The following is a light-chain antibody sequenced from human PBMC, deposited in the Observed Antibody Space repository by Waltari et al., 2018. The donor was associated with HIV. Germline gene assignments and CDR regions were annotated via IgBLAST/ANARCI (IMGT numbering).Light chain of an antibody. CDR1: GGRVSRTPY. CDR2: DTE. J-gene: IGLJ3*02. V-gene: IGLV7-46*01. Sequence: QVVVTQEPSLSVSPGGPVTIPCAPVGGRVSRTPYTHWIQLKPGQAPRTLIYDTEKRHPWTAGRFAGSLIGGRAALMLAGALPDDEAEYYCLLSYFGVRVFGGGTTLTV. CDR3: LLSYFGVRV.